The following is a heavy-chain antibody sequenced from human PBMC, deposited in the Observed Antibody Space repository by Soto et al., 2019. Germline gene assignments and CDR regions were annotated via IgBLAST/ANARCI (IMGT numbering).Heavy chain of an antibody. D-gene: IGHD2-21*01. J-gene: IGHJ4*02. V-gene: IGHV1-69*02. CDR3: AITYCRDNSCPRDFDF. Sequence: QVQVVQSGAEVKKPESSVKVSCKPSGGTFHTYTVNWVRLAPGHGREWLGRLIPILDMANYAQKFQDRVTITADRSTFTAYLELNSMTSDDTAVYYCAITYCRDNSCPRDFDFWGPGTRVTVSS. CDR1: GGTFHTYT. CDR2: LIPILDMA.